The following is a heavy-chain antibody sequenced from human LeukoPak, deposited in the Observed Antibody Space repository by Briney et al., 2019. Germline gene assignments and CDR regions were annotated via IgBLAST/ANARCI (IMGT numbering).Heavy chain of an antibody. Sequence: SETLSLTCTVSGGSMTNNYWSWIRQTPGKGLEFIGYIYSNGFTYYNPSLKSRVTISVYTSKNQFSPKLSSVTAADTAVYYCARDLKAAAGTGNDYWGQGTLVTVSS. D-gene: IGHD6-13*01. CDR3: ARDLKAAAGTGNDY. CDR2: IYSNGFT. V-gene: IGHV4-59*12. CDR1: GGSMTNNY. J-gene: IGHJ4*02.